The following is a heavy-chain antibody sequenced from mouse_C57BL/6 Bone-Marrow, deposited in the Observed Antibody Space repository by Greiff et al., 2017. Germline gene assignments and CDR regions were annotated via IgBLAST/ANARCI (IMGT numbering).Heavy chain of an antibody. Sequence: QVQLQQSGAELVMPGASVKLSCKASGYTFTSYWMHWVKQRPGQGLEWIGEIDPSDSYTNYNHKFKGKSTLTVDKSSSTAYMQLSSLTSEDSAVYYCATSYYYGYFDYWGQGTTLTVSS. CDR1: GYTFTSYW. J-gene: IGHJ2*01. V-gene: IGHV1-69*01. CDR3: ATSYYYGYFDY. D-gene: IGHD1-1*01. CDR2: IDPSDSYT.